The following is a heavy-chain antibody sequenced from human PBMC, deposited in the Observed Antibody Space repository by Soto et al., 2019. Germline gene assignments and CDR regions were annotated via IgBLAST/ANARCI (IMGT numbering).Heavy chain of an antibody. CDR2: ISAAGDP. Sequence: EVQLVESGGGLVQPGGSLRLSCEASGFTFRNYDMHWVRQGTGKGLEWVSGISAAGDPDYADYVEGRFTISRENAQNSFLLQMNLRSVGDTAVYYCARTDRDFSGVDVWGQGTTVIVSS. CDR3: ARTDRDFSGVDV. J-gene: IGHJ6*02. D-gene: IGHD3-10*01. CDR1: GFTFRNYD. V-gene: IGHV3-13*05.